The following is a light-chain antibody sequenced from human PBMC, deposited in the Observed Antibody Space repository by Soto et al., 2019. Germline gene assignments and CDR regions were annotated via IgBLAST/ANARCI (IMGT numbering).Light chain of an antibody. J-gene: IGKJ2*01. CDR1: QSLVHSDGNTY. CDR2: EIS. CDR3: MQATPLRPYT. Sequence: DIVLTQTPLSSPVTLGQPASISCRSNQSLVHSDGNTYLSWLQQRPGQPPRLLIYEISNRLSGVPDRFSGSGAGTEFPLKISGVEAEDVGVYYCMQATPLRPYTFGQGTKLEIK. V-gene: IGKV2-24*01.